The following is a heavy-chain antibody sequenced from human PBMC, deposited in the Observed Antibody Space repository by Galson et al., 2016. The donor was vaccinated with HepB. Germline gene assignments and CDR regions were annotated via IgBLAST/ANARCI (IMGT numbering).Heavy chain of an antibody. CDR2: ITYNGSHK. J-gene: IGHJ3*02. Sequence: SLRLSCAASGFTFSNYAMHWVRQAPGKGLEWVAIITYNGSHKNYSDSVKGRFTISRDNSKNTLYLQINSLRAEETAVYYCARPWIADNDDRWAFDIWGQGTMVTVSS. D-gene: IGHD3-22*01. CDR1: GFTFSNYA. CDR3: ARPWIADNDDRWAFDI. V-gene: IGHV3-30*04.